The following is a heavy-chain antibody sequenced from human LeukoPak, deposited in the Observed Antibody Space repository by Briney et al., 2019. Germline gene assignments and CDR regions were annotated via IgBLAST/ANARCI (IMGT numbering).Heavy chain of an antibody. D-gene: IGHD3-3*01. CDR1: GFTFSSYA. Sequence: GGSLRLSCAASGFTFSSYAMHWVRQAPGKGLEWVAVISYDGSNKYYADSAKGRFTISRDNSKNTLYLQMNSLRAEDTAVYYCARPFGRVTIFHYGMDVWGQGATVTVSS. CDR2: ISYDGSNK. V-gene: IGHV3-30-3*01. J-gene: IGHJ6*02. CDR3: ARPFGRVTIFHYGMDV.